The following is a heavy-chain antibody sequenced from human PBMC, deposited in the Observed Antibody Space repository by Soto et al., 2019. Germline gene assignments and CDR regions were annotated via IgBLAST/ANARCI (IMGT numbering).Heavy chain of an antibody. CDR1: GYTFTSYS. Sequence: QVQLVQSGAQVKRPGASVTVSCRASGYTFTSYSLHWVRQAPGRRLEWMGWIHAGNGYTKYSQSFQGRVTITRDTSATTVNMDLSSLRSEDTAVYYCARVQYSGDDHRLAFDICGQGTMVTVS. CDR2: IHAGNGYT. V-gene: IGHV1-3*01. J-gene: IGHJ3*02. D-gene: IGHD5-12*01. CDR3: ARVQYSGDDHRLAFDI.